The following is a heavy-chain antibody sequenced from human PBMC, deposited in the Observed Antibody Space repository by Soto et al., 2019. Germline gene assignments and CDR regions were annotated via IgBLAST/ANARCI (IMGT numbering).Heavy chain of an antibody. D-gene: IGHD6-19*01. J-gene: IGHJ3*02. CDR2: IKKDGSEE. CDR3: ARPLGWRDAFDI. CDR1: GFTFSNYW. Sequence: EVQLVESGGGLVQPGGSLRLSCAASGFTFSNYWMSWGRQAPGKGLEWVANIKKDGSEEYYVDSVKGRFTISRDNAKNSLYLQMNSLRAEDTAVYYCARPLGWRDAFDIWGQGTMFTVSS. V-gene: IGHV3-7*01.